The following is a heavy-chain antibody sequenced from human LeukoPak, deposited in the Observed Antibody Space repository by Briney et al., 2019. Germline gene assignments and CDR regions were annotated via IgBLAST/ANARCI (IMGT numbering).Heavy chain of an antibody. CDR2: ISGSGGST. V-gene: IGHV3-23*01. Sequence: GGSLRLSCAASGFTFSSYGMTWVRQAPGKGLEWVSAISGSGGSTYYADSVKGRFTISRDNSKNTLYLQMNSLRAEDTAVYYCATTAQYYDILTGENKDAFDIWGQGTMVTVSS. CDR1: GFTFSSYG. D-gene: IGHD3-9*01. J-gene: IGHJ3*02. CDR3: ATTAQYYDILTGENKDAFDI.